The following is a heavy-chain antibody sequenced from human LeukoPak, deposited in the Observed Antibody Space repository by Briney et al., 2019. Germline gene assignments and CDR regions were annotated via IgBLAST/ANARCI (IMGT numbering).Heavy chain of an antibody. V-gene: IGHV3-23*01. CDR2: VSNSGGST. D-gene: IGHD2-8*01. J-gene: IGHJ4*02. CDR1: GFTFSTYG. CDR3: AKGYCVNDKCSNYDY. Sequence: PGGSLRLSCAASGFTFSTYGMSWVRQAPGKGLEWVSVVSNSGGSTYYADSVKGRFTISRDNFKNTMYLQMNSLRAEDTAVYYCAKGYCVNDKCSNYDYWGQGTLVTVSS.